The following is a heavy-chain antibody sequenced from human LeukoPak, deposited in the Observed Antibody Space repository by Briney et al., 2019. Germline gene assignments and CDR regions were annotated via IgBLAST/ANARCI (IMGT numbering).Heavy chain of an antibody. V-gene: IGHV3-53*01. CDR1: GFTFSSYS. Sequence: GGSLRLSCAASGFTFSSYSMNWVRQAPGKGLEWVSVIYGGGATYYADSVKGRFTISRDNSKNTLYLQMNSLRAEDTAVYYCAKGIYSSSWYYWGQGTLVTVSS. J-gene: IGHJ4*02. D-gene: IGHD6-13*01. CDR2: IYGGGAT. CDR3: AKGIYSSSWYY.